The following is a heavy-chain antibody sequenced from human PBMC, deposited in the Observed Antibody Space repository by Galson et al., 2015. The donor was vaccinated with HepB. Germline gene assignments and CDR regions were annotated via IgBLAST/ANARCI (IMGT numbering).Heavy chain of an antibody. V-gene: IGHV5-51*03. CDR1: GYRFTNNW. CDR2: IYPNDFET. D-gene: IGHD2-15*01. CDR3: ARGYCSGKTCSGDFDL. J-gene: IGHJ4*01. Sequence: QSGAEVKKPGESLRISCKGSGYRFTNNWIGWVRQRPGKGLEWIGIIYPNDFETKYSPSFQGQVSFSVDKSLSTAYLQWSSLKASATATYYCARGYCSGKTCSGDFDLWGHGTLVTVSS.